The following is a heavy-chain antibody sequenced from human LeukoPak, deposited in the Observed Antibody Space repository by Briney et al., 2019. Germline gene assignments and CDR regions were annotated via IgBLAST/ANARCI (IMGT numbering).Heavy chain of an antibody. CDR1: GFTFIGHN. CDR3: ARAIGIVGTEDY. J-gene: IGHJ4*02. V-gene: IGHV3-48*01. CDR2: VSISSGTI. D-gene: IGHD1-26*01. Sequence: GGSLRLSCAASGFTFIGHNMNWVRQAPGKGLEWVSFVSISSGTIYYADSVKGRFTISRDNSKNTLYLQMNSLRAEDTAVYYCARAIGIVGTEDYWGQGTLVTVSS.